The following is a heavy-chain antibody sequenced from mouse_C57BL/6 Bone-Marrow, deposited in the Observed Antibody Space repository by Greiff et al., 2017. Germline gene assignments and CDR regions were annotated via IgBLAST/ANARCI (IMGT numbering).Heavy chain of an antibody. J-gene: IGHJ3*01. CDR2: IDPSDSYT. CDR3: ARDYGSSLFAY. V-gene: IGHV1-69*01. CDR1: GSTFTSYW. Sequence: VQLQQPGAELVMPGASVKLSCKASGSTFTSYWMHWVKPRPGQGLEWIGEIDPSDSYTNYTPQFKGKSTLTVDKSSSTAYMQLSSLTSEDSAVYDWARDYGSSLFAYWGQGTLVTVAA. D-gene: IGHD1-1*01.